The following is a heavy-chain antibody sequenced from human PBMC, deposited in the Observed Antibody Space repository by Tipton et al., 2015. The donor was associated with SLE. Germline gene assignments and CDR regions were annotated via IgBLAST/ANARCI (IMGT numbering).Heavy chain of an antibody. CDR1: GFMFSSYA. J-gene: IGHJ3*02. CDR2: ISGGGDST. Sequence: GSLRLSCAASGFMFSSYAMRWVRQAPGKGLEWVSVISGGGDSTSYADSVKGRFTISRDNSKNTLYLQMDSLRGDDTAVYYCARDWAGTTRAFDIWGQGTMVTVSS. CDR3: ARDWAGTTRAFDI. D-gene: IGHD1-7*01. V-gene: IGHV3-23*01.